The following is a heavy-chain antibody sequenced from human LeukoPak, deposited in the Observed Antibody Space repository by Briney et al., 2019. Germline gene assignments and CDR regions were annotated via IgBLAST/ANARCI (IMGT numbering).Heavy chain of an antibody. Sequence: GGSLRLSCAASGFTFSSYGMHWVRQAPGKGLEWVAVISYDGSNKYYADSVKGRFTISRDNPKNTLYLQMNSLRAEDTAVYYCAKDMSSGYSPFDYWGQGTLVTVSS. J-gene: IGHJ4*02. D-gene: IGHD3-22*01. CDR3: AKDMSSGYSPFDY. V-gene: IGHV3-30*18. CDR2: ISYDGSNK. CDR1: GFTFSSYG.